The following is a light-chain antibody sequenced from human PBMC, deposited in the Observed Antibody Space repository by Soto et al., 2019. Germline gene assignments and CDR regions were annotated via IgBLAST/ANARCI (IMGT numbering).Light chain of an antibody. CDR2: DVT. Sequence: QSALTQPRSVSGSPGQSVTISCTGTSSDVGGYNFVSWYQQHPGKVPKLMIYDVTKRPSGVPNRFSGSKSGNTASLTISAIQAEDEADYYCCSYAGSYTLYVFGTGTKLTVL. V-gene: IGLV2-11*01. J-gene: IGLJ1*01. CDR1: SSDVGGYNF. CDR3: CSYAGSYTLYV.